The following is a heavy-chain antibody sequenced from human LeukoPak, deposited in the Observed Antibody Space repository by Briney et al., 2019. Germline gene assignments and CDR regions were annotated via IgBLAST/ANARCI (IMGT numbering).Heavy chain of an antibody. J-gene: IGHJ4*02. CDR1: GFTVSSNY. CDR2: IYSGGST. CDR3: ARQRDYGGTLDY. D-gene: IGHD4-23*01. V-gene: IGHV3-66*04. Sequence: GGSLRLSCAASGFTVSSNYMSWVRQAPGKGLEWVSVIYSGGSTNNADSVKGRFTISRDISKNTLYLQMNSLRAEDTAVYYCARQRDYGGTLDYWGQGTVVTVPS.